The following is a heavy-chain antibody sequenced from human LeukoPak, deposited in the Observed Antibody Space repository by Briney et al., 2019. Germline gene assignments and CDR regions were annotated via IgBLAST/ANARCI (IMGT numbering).Heavy chain of an antibody. J-gene: IGHJ4*02. Sequence: PGGSLRLSCVASGFTFSNYWMHWVRQAPGKGLVWVSRIKFDGIETNYADSVTGRFTISRDNAKNTLYLQMTSLRAEDTALYYCATGGTYWSTWTGRWGQGTLVTVSS. V-gene: IGHV3-74*01. CDR3: ATGGTYWSTWTGR. D-gene: IGHD3-10*01. CDR2: IKFDGIET. CDR1: GFTFSNYW.